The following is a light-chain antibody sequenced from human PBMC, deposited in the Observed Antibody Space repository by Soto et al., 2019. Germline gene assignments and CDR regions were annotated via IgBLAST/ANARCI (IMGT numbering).Light chain of an antibody. CDR3: QQRSNWPLIT. V-gene: IGKV3-11*01. CDR2: DAS. Sequence: VMTQSPATLSVSPGERATLSCRASQSVSSYLAWYQQKPGQAPRLLIYDASNRATGIPARFSGSGSGTDFTLTISSLDPEDFAVYYCQQRSNWPLITFGQGTRLEIK. J-gene: IGKJ5*01. CDR1: QSVSSY.